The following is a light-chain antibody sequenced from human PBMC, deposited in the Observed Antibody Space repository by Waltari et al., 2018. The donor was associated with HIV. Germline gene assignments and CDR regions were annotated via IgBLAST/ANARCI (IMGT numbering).Light chain of an antibody. J-gene: IGKJ2*01. V-gene: IGKV4-1*01. CDR3: QQYGSTPRT. Sequence: DIVVTQSPDSLAVSLGEGATINCWSSQSLLYSHNNKQSLAWYQQKPGQPPKLLFSWASTRESGVPDRFSASGSGTDFTLPISSLQAEDVAVYYCQQYGSTPRTFGQGTRLEIK. CDR2: WAS. CDR1: QSLLYSHNNKQS.